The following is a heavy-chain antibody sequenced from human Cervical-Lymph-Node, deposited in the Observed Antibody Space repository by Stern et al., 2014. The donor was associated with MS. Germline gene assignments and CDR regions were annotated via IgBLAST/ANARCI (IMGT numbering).Heavy chain of an antibody. V-gene: IGHV3-21*01. CDR3: ARDSAPDWFDP. CDR1: GFTFSRYA. D-gene: IGHD6-25*01. Sequence: EVQLVESGGGLVKPGGSLRLSCAASGFTFSRYAMHWVRPAPGKGLEWVSSITSSSSYIYYADSVKGRFTVARDNAKNSLYLQMSSLRVEDTAVYYCARDSAPDWFDPWGQGTLVTVSS. J-gene: IGHJ5*02. CDR2: ITSSSSYI.